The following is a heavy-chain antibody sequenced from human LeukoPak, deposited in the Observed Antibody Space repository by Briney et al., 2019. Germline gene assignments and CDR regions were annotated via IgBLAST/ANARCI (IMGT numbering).Heavy chain of an antibody. J-gene: IGHJ4*02. CDR2: ISAYNGNT. Sequence: ASVTVSCKSSGYTFTTYGISWVRQAPGQGREWMGWISAYNGNTDYAQKLQGRVTMTTDTSTSTAYMELRSLRSDDTAVYYCAREGSGYDYYFDYRGQGTLVTVSS. CDR3: AREGSGYDYYFDY. V-gene: IGHV1-18*04. CDR1: GYTFTTYG. D-gene: IGHD5-12*01.